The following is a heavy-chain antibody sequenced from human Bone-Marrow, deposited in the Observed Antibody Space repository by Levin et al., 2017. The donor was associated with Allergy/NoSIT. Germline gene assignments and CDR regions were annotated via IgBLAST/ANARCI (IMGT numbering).Heavy chain of an antibody. CDR1: NYSISSGFN. V-gene: IGHV4-38-2*01. Sequence: SQTLSLTCAVSNYSISSGFNWGWIRQPPGTGLEWIGSIDQSGNTYYNPSLKSRVTISVDTSKNQFSLRLTSVSAADTAVYYCARTLGYCSGDGCYYYFDYWGQGTLVTVSS. CDR3: ARTLGYCSGDGCYYYFDY. J-gene: IGHJ4*02. CDR2: IDQSGNT. D-gene: IGHD2-15*01.